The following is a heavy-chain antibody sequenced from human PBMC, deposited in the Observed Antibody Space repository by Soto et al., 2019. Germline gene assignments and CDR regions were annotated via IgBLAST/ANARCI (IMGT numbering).Heavy chain of an antibody. Sequence: QVQLVQSGAEVKKPGASVKVSCKASGYTFTSYGISWVRQAPGQGLEWMGWISGYNGNTKYAQKLQGSXTXTXXPSTSTAYMELRSLRSDDTAVYYCARDLGGQIVDYWGQGTLFTVSS. CDR1: GYTFTSYG. J-gene: IGHJ4*02. CDR3: ARDLGGQIVDY. D-gene: IGHD1-26*01. V-gene: IGHV1-18*01. CDR2: ISGYNGNT.